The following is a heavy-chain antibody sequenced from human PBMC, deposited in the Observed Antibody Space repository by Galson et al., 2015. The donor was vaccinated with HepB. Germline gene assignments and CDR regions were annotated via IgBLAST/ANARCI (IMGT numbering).Heavy chain of an antibody. J-gene: IGHJ4*02. CDR3: AIPLPGYSSGWGFDY. CDR2: IIPIFGTA. Sequence: VKVSCKASGDTFSSYAISWVRQAPGQGLEWMGGIIPIFGTANYAQKFQGRVTITADESTSTAYMELSSLRSEDTAVYYCAIPLPGYSSGWGFDYWGQGTLVTVSS. V-gene: IGHV1-69*13. CDR1: GDTFSSYA. D-gene: IGHD6-19*01.